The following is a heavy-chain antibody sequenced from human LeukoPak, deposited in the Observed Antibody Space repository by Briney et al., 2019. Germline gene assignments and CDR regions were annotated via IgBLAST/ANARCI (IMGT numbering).Heavy chain of an antibody. Sequence: GRSLRLSCAASGFTFDDYAMHWVRQAPGKGLEWVSGISWNSGSIGYADSVKGRFTISRDNAKNSLYLQMNSLRAEDTASYYCAKDGDYGDYYPTREYYYYGMDDWGQGTTVTVSS. CDR2: ISWNSGSI. CDR1: GFTFDDYA. D-gene: IGHD4-17*01. J-gene: IGHJ6*02. V-gene: IGHV3-9*01. CDR3: AKDGDYGDYYPTREYYYYGMDD.